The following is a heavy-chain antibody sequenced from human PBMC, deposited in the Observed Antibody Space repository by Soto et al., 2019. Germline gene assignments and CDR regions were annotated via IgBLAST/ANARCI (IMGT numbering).Heavy chain of an antibody. Sequence: PSETLSVTCAVSGSSIISGYYWGLIRRPPGKGLEWIGSIYQSGSTYYNPSLKSRVNISVDTSKNQFSLKLSSVTAADTAVYYCARVAPYDSSGYYIMGWFDPWGQGTLVTVSS. V-gene: IGHV4-38-2*01. CDR2: IYQSGST. D-gene: IGHD3-22*01. J-gene: IGHJ5*02. CDR3: ARVAPYDSSGYYIMGWFDP. CDR1: GSSIISGYY.